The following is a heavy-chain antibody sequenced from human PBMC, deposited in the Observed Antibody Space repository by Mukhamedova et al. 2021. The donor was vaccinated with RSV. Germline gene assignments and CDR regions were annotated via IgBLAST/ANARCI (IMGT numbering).Heavy chain of an antibody. CDR3: ARPVVTAIDY. Sequence: IGWVRQTPGKGLEWMGIIYPGDSDTRYSPSFQGQVTISADKSISTAYLQWSSLKASDTAMYYCARPVVTAIDYWGQGTLVTVSS. J-gene: IGHJ4*02. CDR2: IYPGDSDT. D-gene: IGHD4-23*01. V-gene: IGHV5-51*01.